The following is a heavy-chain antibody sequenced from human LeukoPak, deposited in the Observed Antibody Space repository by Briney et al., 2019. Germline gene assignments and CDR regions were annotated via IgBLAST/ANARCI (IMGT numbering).Heavy chain of an antibody. J-gene: IGHJ6*03. Sequence: GGSLRLSCAASGFIFSTYSMNWVRQAPGKGLEWVSSISSSTSYIYYADSVKGRFTISRDNAKNTLYLQMNSLRAEDTAVYYCARVLWFGELLYYYYYMDVWGKGTTVTISS. V-gene: IGHV3-21*01. CDR3: ARVLWFGELLYYYYYMDV. CDR1: GFIFSTYS. CDR2: ISSSTSYI. D-gene: IGHD3-10*01.